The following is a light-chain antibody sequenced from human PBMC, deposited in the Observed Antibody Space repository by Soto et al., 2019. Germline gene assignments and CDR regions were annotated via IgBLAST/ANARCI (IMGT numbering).Light chain of an antibody. CDR2: DDS. CDR3: SSYTTTSTVV. Sequence: QSVLTKPASVSGSPGQSITISCTGTSSDIGVYNYVSWYQQHPGKAPKLMIYDDSNRPSGVSNRFSGSKSGNTASLTISGLQAEDEADYYCSSYTTTSTVVFGGGTQLTVL. J-gene: IGLJ2*01. CDR1: SSDIGVYNY. V-gene: IGLV2-14*01.